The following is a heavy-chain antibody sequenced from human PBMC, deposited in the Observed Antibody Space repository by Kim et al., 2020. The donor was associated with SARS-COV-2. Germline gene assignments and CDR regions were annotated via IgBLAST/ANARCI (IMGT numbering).Heavy chain of an antibody. V-gene: IGHV1-69*04. CDR3: ASSGGGYSYGFSYYYGMDV. CDR2: IIPILGIA. J-gene: IGHJ6*02. D-gene: IGHD5-18*01. Sequence: SVKVSCKASGGTFSSYAISWVRQAPGQGLEWMGRIIPILGIANYAQKFQGRVTITADKSTSTAYMELSSLRSEDTAVYYCASSGGGYSYGFSYYYGMDVWGQGTTVTVSS. CDR1: GGTFSSYA.